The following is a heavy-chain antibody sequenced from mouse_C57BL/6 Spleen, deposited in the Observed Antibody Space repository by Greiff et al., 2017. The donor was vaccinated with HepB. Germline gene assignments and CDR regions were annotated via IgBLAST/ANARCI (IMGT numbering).Heavy chain of an antibody. CDR3: ARSGWLPSYAMDY. J-gene: IGHJ4*01. D-gene: IGHD2-3*01. CDR2: ISSGSSTI. CDR1: GFTFSDYG. V-gene: IGHV5-17*01. Sequence: EVQLVESGGGLVKPGGSLKLSCAASGFTFSDYGMHWVRQAPEKGLEWVAYISSGSSTIYYADTVKGRFTISRDNAKNTLFLQMTSLRSEDTSMYYCARSGWLPSYAMDYWGQGTSVTVSS.